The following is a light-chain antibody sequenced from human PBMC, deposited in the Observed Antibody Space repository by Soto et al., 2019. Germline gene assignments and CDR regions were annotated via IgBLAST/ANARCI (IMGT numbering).Light chain of an antibody. J-gene: IGKJ1*01. CDR3: QQSYSTPWT. CDR1: QGISNY. Sequence: DIQLTQSPSSLSASVGDRVTITCRPSQGISNYLNWYQQKPGKAPKLLISSASSLQSAVPSRFSGSGSGTDFTLTITSLQPEDFATYYCQQSYSTPWTFGQGTKVDIK. CDR2: SAS. V-gene: IGKV1-39*01.